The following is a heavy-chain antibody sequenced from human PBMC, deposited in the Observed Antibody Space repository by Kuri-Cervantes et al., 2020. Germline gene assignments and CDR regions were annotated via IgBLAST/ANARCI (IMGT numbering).Heavy chain of an antibody. CDR2: INWNSATI. V-gene: IGHV3-9*01. J-gene: IGHJ4*02. CDR3: ARDMSASDY. CDR1: GFTFDDYS. Sequence: SLKISCAASGFTFDDYSMHWVRQAPGKGLEWVSGINWNSATIVYADSVKGRFTISRDNAKNSLYLQMNSLRAEDTAVYYCARDMSASDYWGQGTLVTVSS.